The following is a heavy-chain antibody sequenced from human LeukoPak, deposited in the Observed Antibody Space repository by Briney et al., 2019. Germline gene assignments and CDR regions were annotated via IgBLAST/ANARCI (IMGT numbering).Heavy chain of an antibody. J-gene: IGHJ5*02. Sequence: GGSLRLSCAASGFSVSTSFISWVRLAPGKGLEWVSIIYSSGATYYADSVQDRFTISRDPYKNTVFLQMENLRADDTATYYCAKDETFVRSFDLWGQGTLVIVSS. CDR3: AKDETFVRSFDL. V-gene: IGHV3-66*01. D-gene: IGHD3-10*02. CDR1: GFSVSTSF. CDR2: IYSSGAT.